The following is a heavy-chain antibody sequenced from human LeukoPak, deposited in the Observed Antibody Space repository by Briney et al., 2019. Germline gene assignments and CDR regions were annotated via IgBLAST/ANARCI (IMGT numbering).Heavy chain of an antibody. CDR3: ARGRGPLWFGEYPH. J-gene: IGHJ1*01. CDR2: IYYSGGT. D-gene: IGHD3-10*01. CDR1: GGSISSYF. Sequence: SETLSLTCTVSGGSISSYFWSWIRQPPGKGLECIGYIYYSGGTNYNPSLKSRVIISVDTSKNQFSLILSSVTAADTAVYYCARGRGPLWFGEYPHWGQGTLVTVSS. V-gene: IGHV4-59*12.